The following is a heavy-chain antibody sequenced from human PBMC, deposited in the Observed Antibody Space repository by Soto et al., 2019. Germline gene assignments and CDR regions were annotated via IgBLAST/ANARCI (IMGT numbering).Heavy chain of an antibody. CDR1: GFTVATTC. D-gene: IGHD1-26*01. Sequence: GGSLRLSCTASGFTVATTCMSWIRPAPGKGLERGSFLYMENRIDYADSGKGRFTISRDNAKNTLYVQMNSLRAEDTAVYYCARETEWGGGRNIWYYFDSWGRGTLVTVSS. CDR2: LYMENRI. V-gene: IGHV3-66*01. J-gene: IGHJ4*02. CDR3: ARETEWGGGRNIWYYFDS.